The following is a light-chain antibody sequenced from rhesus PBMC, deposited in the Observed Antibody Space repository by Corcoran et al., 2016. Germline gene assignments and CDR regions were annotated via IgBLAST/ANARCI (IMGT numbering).Light chain of an antibody. J-gene: IGKJ4*01. CDR1: QSVSSS. Sequence: EIVMTQSPATLSLSPGERATLSCRASQSVSSSVAWYQQQPGQAPKLLIYGASSRATGTPDRFSGSGSGTEFTLTISSLEPEDVGVDDCQQDYSWPLTFGGGTKVELK. V-gene: IGKV3-42*01. CDR3: QQDYSWPLT. CDR2: GAS.